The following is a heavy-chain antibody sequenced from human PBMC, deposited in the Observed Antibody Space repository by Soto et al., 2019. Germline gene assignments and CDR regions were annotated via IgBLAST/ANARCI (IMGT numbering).Heavy chain of an antibody. CDR3: ATDPQIQTPSQYYCHY. J-gene: IGHJ4*02. V-gene: IGHV3-30-3*01. CDR1: GFTFTTHA. D-gene: IGHD5-18*01. CDR2: ISYHGYNM. Sequence: QVQLVESGGGVVQPGRSLRLSCTASGFTFTTHAMHWVRQPPGKGLEWVAVISYHGYNMYYTDSVNGRFTISRDNSRNTVYLQMNRLRAEDTALYYCATDPQIQTPSQYYCHYWGQGTLVTVSS.